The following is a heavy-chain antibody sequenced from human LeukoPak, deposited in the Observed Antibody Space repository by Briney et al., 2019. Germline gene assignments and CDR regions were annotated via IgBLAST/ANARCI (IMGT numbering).Heavy chain of an antibody. V-gene: IGHV4-34*01. J-gene: IGHJ6*03. Sequence: SETLSLTCAVYGGSFSGYYWSWIRQPPGKGLEWIGEINHSGSTNYNPSLKSRVTISVDTSKNQFSLKLSSVTAADTAVYYCARPDYGDYAGGYYYMDVWGKGTTVTISS. CDR1: GGSFSGYY. CDR2: INHSGST. CDR3: ARPDYGDYAGGYYYMDV. D-gene: IGHD4-17*01.